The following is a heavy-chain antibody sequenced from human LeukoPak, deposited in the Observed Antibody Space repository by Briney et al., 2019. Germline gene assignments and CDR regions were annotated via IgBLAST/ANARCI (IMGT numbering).Heavy chain of an antibody. J-gene: IGHJ5*02. V-gene: IGHV4-39*01. CDR3: VGSGSYYSSWFDP. D-gene: IGHD3-10*01. CDR1: GGSISTSSYY. CDR2: IYYSGST. Sequence: SETLSLTCTVSGGSISTSSYYWGWVRQPPGKGLEWIGNIYYSGSTYYNPSLKSRVTISVDTSKKQFSLKLSSVTAADKAVYYCVGSGSYYSSWFDPWGQGTLVTVSS.